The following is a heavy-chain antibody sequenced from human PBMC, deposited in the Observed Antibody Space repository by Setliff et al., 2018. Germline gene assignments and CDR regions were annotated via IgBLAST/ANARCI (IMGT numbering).Heavy chain of an antibody. J-gene: IGHJ6*03. CDR2: VFYNGAA. V-gene: IGHV4-59*01. CDR3: ARDRSTVIRGVTSFFYYYMDV. CDR1: GDSISDAS. D-gene: IGHD3-10*01. Sequence: SETLSLTCTVSGDSISDASIMAWIRQPPGKGLEFIGYVFYNGAAKYDPSLKSRVTMSVDTSKTQFSLKLNSMTTADTAVYYCARDRSTVIRGVTSFFYYYMDVWGGGTTVTV.